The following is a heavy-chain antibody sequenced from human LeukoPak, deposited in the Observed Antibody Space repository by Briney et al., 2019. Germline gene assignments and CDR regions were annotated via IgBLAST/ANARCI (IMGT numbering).Heavy chain of an antibody. CDR2: ISSSSTSI. CDR3: AKKQDYGDNHWYFDL. J-gene: IGHJ2*01. CDR1: GFTFSSYH. Sequence: PGGSLRPSCAATGFTFSSYHMHWVRQAPGKGLEWVSCISSSSTSIYYADSVKGRFTISRDNAENSLFLQMNNLRAEDTAVYYCAKKQDYGDNHWYFDLWGRGTLITVSS. D-gene: IGHD4-17*01. V-gene: IGHV3-48*01.